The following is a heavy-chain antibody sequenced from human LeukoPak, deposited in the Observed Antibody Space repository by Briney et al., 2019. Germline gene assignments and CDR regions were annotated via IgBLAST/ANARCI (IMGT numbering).Heavy chain of an antibody. CDR2: MNPNSGGT. Sequence: ASVKVSCKASGYTFTCNYMHWVRQAPGQGLEWMGRMNPNSGGTDYAQTFQGRVTMTRDTSITTAYMELGRLRSDDTAVYFCARGATYYDDSGSYRSLDSWGQGTLVIVSS. CDR3: ARGATYYDDSGSYRSLDS. CDR1: GYTFTCNY. J-gene: IGHJ5*01. V-gene: IGHV1-2*06. D-gene: IGHD3-10*01.